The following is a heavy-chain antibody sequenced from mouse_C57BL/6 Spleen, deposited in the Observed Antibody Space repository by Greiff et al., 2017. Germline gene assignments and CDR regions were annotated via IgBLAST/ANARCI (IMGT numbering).Heavy chain of an antibody. CDR2: INPNNGGT. CDR1: GYTFTDYY. D-gene: IGHD1-1*01. J-gene: IGHJ1*03. Sequence: EVQLQQSGPELVKPGASVKISCKASGYTFTDYYMNWVKQSHGKSLEWIGDINPNNGGTSYNQKFKGKATLTVDKSSSTAYMELRSLTSEDSAVYYCARSITTVVATPGYFDVWGTGTTVTVSS. V-gene: IGHV1-26*01. CDR3: ARSITTVVATPGYFDV.